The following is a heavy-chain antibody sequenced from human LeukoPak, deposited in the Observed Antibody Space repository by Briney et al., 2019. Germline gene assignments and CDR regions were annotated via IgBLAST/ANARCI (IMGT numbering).Heavy chain of an antibody. CDR1: GGSISSGSYY. D-gene: IGHD5-18*01. V-gene: IGHV4-61*02. CDR2: VYPSAST. CDR3: AKDMGPTYSNLIGDWFDP. J-gene: IGHJ5*02. Sequence: SATLSLTRSIAGGSISSGSYYWSCIRQPAGKGLEWIGLVYPSASTSYNPSFKPRVSISIDTFKNQYSHLLSSVTAADTAVYYCAKDMGPTYSNLIGDWFDPWGQGLLVTVSS.